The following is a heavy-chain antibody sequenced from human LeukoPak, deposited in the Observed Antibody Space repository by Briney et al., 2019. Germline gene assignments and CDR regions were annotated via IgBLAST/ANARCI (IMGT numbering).Heavy chain of an antibody. J-gene: IGHJ5*02. CDR2: IYYSGST. Sequence: SETLSLTCTVAGGXISSYYWSWIRQPPGKGLEWIGYIYYSGSTNYNPSLKSRVTISVDTSNNQFSLKLSSVTAADTAVYYCARHGYSSGSLAWFDPWGQGTQVTVSS. D-gene: IGHD6-19*01. V-gene: IGHV4-59*01. CDR3: ARHGYSSGSLAWFDP. CDR1: GGXISSYY.